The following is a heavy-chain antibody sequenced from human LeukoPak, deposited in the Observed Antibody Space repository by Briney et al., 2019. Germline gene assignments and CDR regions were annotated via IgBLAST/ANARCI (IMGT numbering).Heavy chain of an antibody. CDR3: ARRYRGYYYYYYMDV. Sequence: SETLSLTCAVYGGSFSGYYWCWIRQPPGKGLEWIGEINHSGSTNYNPSLKSRVTISVDTSKNQFSLKLSSVTAADTAVYYCARRYRGYYYYYYMDVWGKGTTVTVSS. CDR1: GGSFSGYY. D-gene: IGHD3-16*02. V-gene: IGHV4-34*01. CDR2: INHSGST. J-gene: IGHJ6*03.